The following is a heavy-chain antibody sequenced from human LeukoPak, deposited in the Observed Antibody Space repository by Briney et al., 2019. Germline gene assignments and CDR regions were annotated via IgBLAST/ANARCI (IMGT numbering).Heavy chain of an antibody. CDR2: TSYDGSNE. CDR1: GFTFSSCA. Sequence: GGSLRLSCAASGFTFSSCAMHWVRQAPGKGPEWVAVTSYDGSNEYYADSVKGRFTISRDNSKNTLYLLMNSLRAEDTAVYYCARASYLYGSGSYPDYWGQGTLVTVSS. J-gene: IGHJ4*02. D-gene: IGHD3-10*01. CDR3: ARASYLYGSGSYPDY. V-gene: IGHV3-30*04.